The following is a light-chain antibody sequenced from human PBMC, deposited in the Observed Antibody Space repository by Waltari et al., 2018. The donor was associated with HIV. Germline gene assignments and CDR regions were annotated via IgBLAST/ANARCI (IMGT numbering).Light chain of an antibody. Sequence: DAVLTQSPVSLSVALGRPASISFRPHQSLIHTDGNTYLNWFHQRPGQSPRRLIYKISNRDSGVPDRFSASGSVTEFTLHISRVEAEDVGIFYCMQSTHWPGTFGQGTKVEIQ. CDR2: KIS. V-gene: IGKV2-30*02. CDR1: QSLIHTDGNTY. CDR3: MQSTHWPGT. J-gene: IGKJ1*01.